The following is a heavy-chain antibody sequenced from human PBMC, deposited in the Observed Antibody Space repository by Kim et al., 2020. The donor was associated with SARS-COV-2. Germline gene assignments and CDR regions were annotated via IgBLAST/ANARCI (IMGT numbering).Heavy chain of an antibody. CDR1: GGSFSGYY. J-gene: IGHJ2*01. V-gene: IGHV4-34*01. Sequence: SETLSLTCAVYGGSFSGYYWSWIRQPPGKGLEWIGEINHSGSTNYNPSLKSRVTISVDTSKNQFSLKLSSVTAADTAVYYCARGRGAARPPKNPHPPWYFDLWGRGTLVTVSS. CDR3: ARGRGAARPPKNPHPPWYFDL. D-gene: IGHD6-6*01. CDR2: INHSGST.